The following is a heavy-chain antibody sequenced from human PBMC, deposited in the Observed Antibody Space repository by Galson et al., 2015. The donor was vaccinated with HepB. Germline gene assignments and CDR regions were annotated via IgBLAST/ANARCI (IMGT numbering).Heavy chain of an antibody. CDR3: AKAYYDFWSGFSGGGALDY. D-gene: IGHD3-3*01. CDR2: ISYDGSNK. Sequence: SLRLSCAASGFTFSSYGMHWVRQAPGKGLEWVAVISYDGSNKYYADSVKGRFTISRDNSKNTLYLQMNSLRAEDTAVYYCAKAYYDFWSGFSGGGALDYWGQGTLVTVSS. CDR1: GFTFSSYG. J-gene: IGHJ4*02. V-gene: IGHV3-30*18.